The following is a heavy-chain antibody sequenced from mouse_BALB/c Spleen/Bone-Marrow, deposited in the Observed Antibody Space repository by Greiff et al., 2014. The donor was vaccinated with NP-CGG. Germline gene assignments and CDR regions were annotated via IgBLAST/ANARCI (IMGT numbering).Heavy chain of an antibody. CDR3: ARRFITTAAWFAY. J-gene: IGHJ3*01. CDR2: IYPYNGGT. CDR1: GYTFTDYN. D-gene: IGHD1-2*01. V-gene: IGHV1S29*02. Sequence: VHVKQSGPELVKPGASVKISCKASGYTFTDYNMHWVKQSHGKSLEWIGYIYPYNGGTGYNQKFRSKATLTVDNSSSTAYMELRSLTSEDSAVYYCARRFITTAAWFAYWGQGTLVTVSA.